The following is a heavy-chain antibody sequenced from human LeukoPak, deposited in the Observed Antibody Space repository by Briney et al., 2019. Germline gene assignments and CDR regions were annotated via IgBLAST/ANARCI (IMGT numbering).Heavy chain of an antibody. CDR3: AKGLLYCSSTSCSDRDPY. CDR2: IRYDGSNK. D-gene: IGHD2-2*01. Sequence: GGSLRLSCAASGFTFSSYGMHWVRQAPGKGLEWVAFIRYDGSNKYYADSVKGRFTISRDNSKNTLYLQMNSLRAEDTAVYYCAKGLLYCSSTSCSDRDPYWGQGTLVTVSS. V-gene: IGHV3-30*02. J-gene: IGHJ4*02. CDR1: GFTFSSYG.